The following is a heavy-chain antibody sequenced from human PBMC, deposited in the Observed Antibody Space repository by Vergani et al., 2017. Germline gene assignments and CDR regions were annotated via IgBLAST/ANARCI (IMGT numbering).Heavy chain of an antibody. D-gene: IGHD3-16*01. Sequence: QMQLQESGPGLVKASETLSLTCTVSGDSIISRSYYWGWIRQPPGKGLEWIGSIYNSGNGDSSSSLKSRVTISADTSKNQFSLRLTSVTAADTAVYYCASGKYYSDSTSHFRGRYFDVWVSGTLVTVPS. V-gene: IGHV4-39*01. J-gene: IGHJ2*01. CDR3: ASGKYYSDSTSHFRGRYFDV. CDR1: GDSIISRSYY. CDR2: IYNSGNG.